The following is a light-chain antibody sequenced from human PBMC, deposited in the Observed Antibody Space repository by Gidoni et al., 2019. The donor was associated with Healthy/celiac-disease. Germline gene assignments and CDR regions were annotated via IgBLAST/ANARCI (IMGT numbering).Light chain of an antibody. CDR3: QQSYSSPYT. CDR2: AAS. CDR1: QSISSY. V-gene: IGKV1-39*01. Sequence: DIQMTPSPSFLSASVGDRVTITCRASQSISSYLDWYQQKPGKAPKLLIYAASSWQSGVPSRFSGSGSGTDFTLTISSLQPEDFATYYCQQSYSSPYTFXQXTKVEIK. J-gene: IGKJ2*01.